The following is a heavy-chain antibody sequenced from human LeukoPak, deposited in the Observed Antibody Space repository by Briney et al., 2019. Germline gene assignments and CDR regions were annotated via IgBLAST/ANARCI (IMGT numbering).Heavy chain of an antibody. J-gene: IGHJ4*02. D-gene: IGHD4/OR15-4a*01. CDR1: GGSINSRSDY. CDR2: IYYSGST. V-gene: IGHV4-39*01. Sequence: PSETLSLTCTVSGGSINSRSDYWGWIRQPPGKGLEWIGRIYYSGSTHYNPSLKSRVTMSIDTSKNQFSLRLSSVTAADTAVYYCARRPGEYGGNDFDYWGQGTLVTVSS. CDR3: ARRPGEYGGNDFDY.